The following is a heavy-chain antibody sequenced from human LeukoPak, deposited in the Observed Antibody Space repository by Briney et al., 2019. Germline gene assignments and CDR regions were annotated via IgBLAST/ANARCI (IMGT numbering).Heavy chain of an antibody. CDR1: GFTLSSYA. V-gene: IGHV3-23*01. CDR2: ISGSGGST. Sequence: GGSLRLSCAASGFTLSSYAMSWVRQAPGKGLEWVSAISGSGGSTYYADSVKGRFTISRDNSKNTLYLQMNSLRAEDTAVYYCAKELYCSSTSCYAGHFDYWGQGTLVTVSS. CDR3: AKELYCSSTSCYAGHFDY. J-gene: IGHJ4*02. D-gene: IGHD2-2*01.